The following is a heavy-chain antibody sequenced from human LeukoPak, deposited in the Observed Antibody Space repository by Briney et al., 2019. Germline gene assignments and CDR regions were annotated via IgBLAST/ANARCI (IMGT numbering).Heavy chain of an antibody. D-gene: IGHD2-2*01. Sequence: PSETLSLTCAVYGGSFSGYYRSWIRQPPGKGLEWIGEINHSGSTNYNPSLKSRVTISVDTSKNQFSLKLSSVTAADTAVYYCARVGWVPAAISIWGQGTMVTVSS. CDR3: ARVGWVPAAISI. V-gene: IGHV4-34*01. CDR2: INHSGST. CDR1: GGSFSGYY. J-gene: IGHJ3*02.